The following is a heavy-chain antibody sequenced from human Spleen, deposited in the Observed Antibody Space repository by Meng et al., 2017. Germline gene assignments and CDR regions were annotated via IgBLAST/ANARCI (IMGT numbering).Heavy chain of an antibody. D-gene: IGHD5-18*01. Sequence: GSLRLSCTVSGDSISYYWSWIRQPAGKGLEWIGRIYSTGSTDYNPSLKSRVTISVDTSKNQFSLKLSSVTAADTAVYYCARFRYSYGYKGDFDYWGQGTLVTVSS. V-gene: IGHV4-4*07. CDR3: ARFRYSYGYKGDFDY. J-gene: IGHJ4*02. CDR1: GDSISYY. CDR2: IYSTGST.